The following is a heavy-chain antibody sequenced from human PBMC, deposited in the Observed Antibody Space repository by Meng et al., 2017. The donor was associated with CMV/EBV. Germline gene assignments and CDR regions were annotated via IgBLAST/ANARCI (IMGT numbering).Heavy chain of an antibody. CDR1: GYTFTSYG. CDR2: ISAYNGNT. Sequence: ASVKVSCKASGYTFTSYGISWVRQAPGQGLEWMGWISAYNGNTNYAQKLQGRVTMTTDTSTSTAYMELSSLRSEDTAVYSCARGADIVVVPAATDAFDIWGQGTMVTVSS. D-gene: IGHD2-2*01. CDR3: ARGADIVVVPAATDAFDI. V-gene: IGHV1-18*01. J-gene: IGHJ3*02.